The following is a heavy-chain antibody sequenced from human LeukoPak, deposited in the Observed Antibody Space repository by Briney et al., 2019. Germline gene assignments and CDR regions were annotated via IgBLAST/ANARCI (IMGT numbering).Heavy chain of an antibody. Sequence: GASVKVSCKASGYTFTGYYMHWVRQAPGQGLEWMGWINPNSGGTNYAQKFQGRVTMTRDTSISTAYMELSRLRSDDTAVYYCARAPHIVATSPYYYYYMDVWGKGTTVTVSS. CDR3: ARAPHIVATSPYYYYYMDV. D-gene: IGHD5-12*01. J-gene: IGHJ6*03. V-gene: IGHV1-2*02. CDR1: GYTFTGYY. CDR2: INPNSGGT.